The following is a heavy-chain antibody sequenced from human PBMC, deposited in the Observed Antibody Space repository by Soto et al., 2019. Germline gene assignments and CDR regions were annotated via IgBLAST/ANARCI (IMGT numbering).Heavy chain of an antibody. J-gene: IGHJ5*02. Sequence: EVQVVESGGGLVKPGGSLRLSCTFTFSMYSMNWVRQAPGKGLEWVASISSGSAYIKYAESVKGGFTISRDNAKNSLHLQMNSLRAEDTAIYHCARDQGGSYDSWFDPWGQGTLVTVSS. CDR2: ISSGSAYI. CDR1: FTFSMYS. D-gene: IGHD1-26*01. V-gene: IGHV3-21*06. CDR3: ARDQGGSYDSWFDP.